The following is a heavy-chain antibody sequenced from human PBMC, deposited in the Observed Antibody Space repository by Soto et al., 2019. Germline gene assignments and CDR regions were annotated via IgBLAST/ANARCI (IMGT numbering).Heavy chain of an antibody. V-gene: IGHV4-4*02. CDR1: GDPITNNHW. CDR3: TGKLGPYYSGLDV. CDR2: IYHTGSA. J-gene: IGHJ6*02. D-gene: IGHD3-10*01. Sequence: SETLSLTCSVYGDPITNNHWWSWVRQPPGKGPELIGEIYHTGSANYNPSLKSRVAISVDKSKNQFSLRLNSVTAADTAVYYCTGKLGPYYSGLDVWGQGTTVTVSS.